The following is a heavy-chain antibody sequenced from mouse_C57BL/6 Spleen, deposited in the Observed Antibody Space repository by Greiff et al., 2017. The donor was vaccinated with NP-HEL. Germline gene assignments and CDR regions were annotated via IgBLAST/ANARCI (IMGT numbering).Heavy chain of an antibody. CDR1: GYTFTSYW. Sequence: VQLQQSGAELVKPGASVKVSCKASGYTFTSYWMHWVKQRPGQGLEWIGRIHPSDSDPNYNQKVKGKATLTVAKSSSQAFMLLSSLTSDDSAVYSCAIYAHDGYLYYAMDYWGQGTSVTVSS. J-gene: IGHJ4*01. CDR2: IHPSDSDP. D-gene: IGHD2-3*01. V-gene: IGHV1-74*01. CDR3: AIYAHDGYLYYAMDY.